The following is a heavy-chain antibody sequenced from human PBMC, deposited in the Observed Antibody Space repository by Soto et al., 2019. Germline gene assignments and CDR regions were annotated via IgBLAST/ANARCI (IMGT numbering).Heavy chain of an antibody. Sequence: QVQLQESGPGLVRPSETLSLTCTVSADSFGTFYWSWIRQSPGRGLEWIGYIYSSGLTKYNPSFESRVTMSVDTSKKQISLNLNSVTAADTAVYYCARWRDGYTFFFDSWGQGTLVTVSS. CDR2: IYSSGLT. CDR1: ADSFGTFY. D-gene: IGHD5-18*01. V-gene: IGHV4-59*01. CDR3: ARWRDGYTFFFDS. J-gene: IGHJ4*02.